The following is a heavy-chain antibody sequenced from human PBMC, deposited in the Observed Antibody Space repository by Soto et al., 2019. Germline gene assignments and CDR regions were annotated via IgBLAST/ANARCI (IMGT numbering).Heavy chain of an antibody. V-gene: IGHV3-23*01. CDR3: ARKIDVPTGMLDH. CDR1: GFTLSNSV. Sequence: EVHLLQSGGGLVQPGGSLRLSRATSGFTLSNSVMSWVRQAPGKGLEWVSTIAGKTYYSDSVKGRFTISRDNSQSTLYLQLNSLRAEDTAVYYCARKIDVPTGMLDHWGQGTLVTVSS. J-gene: IGHJ4*02. D-gene: IGHD1-1*01. CDR2: IAGKT.